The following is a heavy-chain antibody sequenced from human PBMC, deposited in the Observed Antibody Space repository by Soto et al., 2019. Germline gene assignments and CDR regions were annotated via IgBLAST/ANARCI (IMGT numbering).Heavy chain of an antibody. V-gene: IGHV1-69*06. CDR1: GTTFNTFA. Sequence: QVQLVQSGAEVKKPGSSVKVSCTASGTTFNTFAISWVRQAPGQGLEWMGGIIPVLGPAFYLQKFQGRVTITADKSTTTAYLELSSLRSEDTAVYYCARAAKRYFDKWGQGTLVTVSS. CDR2: IIPVLGPA. CDR3: ARAAKRYFDK. J-gene: IGHJ4*02.